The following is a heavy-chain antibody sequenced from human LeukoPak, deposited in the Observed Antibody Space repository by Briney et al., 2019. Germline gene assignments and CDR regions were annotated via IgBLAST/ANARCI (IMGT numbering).Heavy chain of an antibody. CDR2: IYYSGST. CDR1: GGSISSSSYY. CDR3: ALAGVPHYYYGMDV. D-gene: IGHD2-15*01. Sequence: SETLSLPCTVSGGSISSSSYYWGWIRQPPGKGLEWIGSIYYSGSTYYNPSLKSRVTISVDTSKNQFSLKLSSVTAADTAVYYCALAGVPHYYYGMDVWGQGTTVTVSS. J-gene: IGHJ6*02. V-gene: IGHV4-39*01.